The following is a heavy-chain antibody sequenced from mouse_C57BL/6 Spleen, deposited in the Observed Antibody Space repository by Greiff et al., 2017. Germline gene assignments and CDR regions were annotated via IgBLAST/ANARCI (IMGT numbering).Heavy chain of an antibody. CDR1: GYTFTSYW. Sequence: QVQLKQPGAELVMPGASVKLSCKASGYTFTSYWMHWVKQRPGQGLEWIGEIDPSDSYTNYNQKFKGKSTLTVDKSSSTAYMQLSSLTSEDSAVYYCARSDYYGSRGYFDYWGQGTTLTVSS. V-gene: IGHV1-69*01. CDR2: IDPSDSYT. D-gene: IGHD1-1*01. CDR3: ARSDYYGSRGYFDY. J-gene: IGHJ2*01.